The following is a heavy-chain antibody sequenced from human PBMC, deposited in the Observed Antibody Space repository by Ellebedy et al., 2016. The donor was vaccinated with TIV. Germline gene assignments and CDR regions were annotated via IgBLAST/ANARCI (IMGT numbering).Heavy chain of an antibody. Sequence: GGSLRLSXAASGFIFHDYAMHWVRQAPGKSLEWDSCLSWNSGSIGFADSVKGRFSISRDNANNSLYLQMNSLTAEDTALYYCAKDLFSGSFPTYNFDYWGQGALVTVSS. CDR3: AKDLFSGSFPTYNFDY. CDR1: GFIFHDYA. V-gene: IGHV3-9*01. CDR2: LSWNSGSI. D-gene: IGHD1-26*01. J-gene: IGHJ4*02.